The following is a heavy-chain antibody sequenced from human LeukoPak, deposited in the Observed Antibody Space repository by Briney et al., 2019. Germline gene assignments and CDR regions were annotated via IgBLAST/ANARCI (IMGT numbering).Heavy chain of an antibody. Sequence: GGSLRLSCAASGFTFGSYAMNWVRQAPGKGLEWVSSIGGSGGSTYYADSVKGRFTISRDNSKNTLYLQMNSLRAEDTAVYFCAKRFRGLVEDYWGQGTLVTVSS. CDR1: GFTFGSYA. J-gene: IGHJ4*02. V-gene: IGHV3-23*01. CDR3: AKRFRGLVEDY. D-gene: IGHD3-10*01. CDR2: IGGSGGST.